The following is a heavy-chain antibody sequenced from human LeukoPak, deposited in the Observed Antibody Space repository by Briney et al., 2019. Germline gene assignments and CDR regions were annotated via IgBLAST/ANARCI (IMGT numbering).Heavy chain of an antibody. J-gene: IGHJ4*02. V-gene: IGHV4-30-4*01. CDR3: ARGSTYYYDSSGYYPDY. Sequence: PSETLSLTCTVSGGSISSGDYYWSWIRQPPGKGLEWIGYIYYSGSTYYNPSLKSRVTISVDMSKNQFSLKLSSVTAADTAVYYCARGSTYYYDSSGYYPDYWGQGTLVTVSS. D-gene: IGHD3-22*01. CDR2: IYYSGST. CDR1: GGSISSGDYY.